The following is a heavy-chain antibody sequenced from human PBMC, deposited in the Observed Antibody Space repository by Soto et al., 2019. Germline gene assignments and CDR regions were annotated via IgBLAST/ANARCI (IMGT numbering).Heavy chain of an antibody. CDR2: INTDGTYI. CDR1: GFTFSGHW. Sequence: EVQLVESGGGLVQPGGSLRLSCAASGFTFSGHWMHWVRQAPGKGLVWISRINTDGTYIHYADSVKGRFTISRDNAKNTLYLQMHSLRVEDTAMYYCIRDSFQLVSGSYFYFGMDLWGQGTTVTVSS. D-gene: IGHD6-13*01. CDR3: IRDSFQLVSGSYFYFGMDL. J-gene: IGHJ6*02. V-gene: IGHV3-74*01.